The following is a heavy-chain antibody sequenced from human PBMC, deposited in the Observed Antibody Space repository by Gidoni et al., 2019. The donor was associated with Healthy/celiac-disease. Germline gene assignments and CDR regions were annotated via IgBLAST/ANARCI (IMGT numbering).Heavy chain of an antibody. D-gene: IGHD6-19*01. CDR2: ISYDGSNK. Sequence: QVQLVESGGGVVQPGRSLRLSCAASGFTFSSYGMHWVRQAPGKGLEWVAVISYDGSNKYYADSVKGRFTISRDNSKNTLYLQMNSLRAEDTAVYYCAKEQWLGAEYFQHWGQGTLVTVSS. J-gene: IGHJ1*01. V-gene: IGHV3-30*18. CDR3: AKEQWLGAEYFQH. CDR1: GFTFSSYG.